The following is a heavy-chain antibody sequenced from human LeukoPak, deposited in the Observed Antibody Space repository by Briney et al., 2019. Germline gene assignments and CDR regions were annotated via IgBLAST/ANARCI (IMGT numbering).Heavy chain of an antibody. J-gene: IGHJ3*02. D-gene: IGHD3-22*01. CDR3: ARGRGYYYDSSGYYYSAFDI. Sequence: GASVKVSCKASGYTFTGYYMHWVRQAPGQGLEWMGWINPNSGGTNYAQKFQGRVTMTRDTSISTAYMELSRLRSDDTAVYYCARGRGYYYDSSGYYYSAFDIWGQGTMVTVSS. CDR1: GYTFTGYY. CDR2: INPNSGGT. V-gene: IGHV1-2*02.